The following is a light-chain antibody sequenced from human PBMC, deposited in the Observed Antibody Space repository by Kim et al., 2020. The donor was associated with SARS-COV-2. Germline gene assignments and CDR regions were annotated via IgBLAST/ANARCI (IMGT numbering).Light chain of an antibody. CDR1: QSVSNS. J-gene: IGKJ4*01. CDR3: QQYSDWPLT. Sequence: VSPEDRATLSCRASQSVSNSLAWYQQKPGQAPRLLIYGASTRAIGIPARFSGSGSETEFTLTISSLQSEDFAVYYCQQYSDWPLTFGGGTKVDIK. CDR2: GAS. V-gene: IGKV3-15*01.